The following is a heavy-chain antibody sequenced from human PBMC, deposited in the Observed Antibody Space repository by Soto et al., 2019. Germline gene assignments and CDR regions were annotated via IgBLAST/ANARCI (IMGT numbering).Heavy chain of an antibody. J-gene: IGHJ4*02. Sequence: GGSLRLSCAASGFTFSSYSMNWVRQAPGKGLEWVSSISSSSSYIYYADSVKGRFTISRDNAKNSLYLQMYSLRAEDTAVYYCARGSKDSYPGSRIFDFWGRGTLVTVSS. CDR2: ISSSSSYI. CDR3: ARGSKDSYPGSRIFDF. CDR1: GFTFSSYS. V-gene: IGHV3-21*01. D-gene: IGHD3-10*01.